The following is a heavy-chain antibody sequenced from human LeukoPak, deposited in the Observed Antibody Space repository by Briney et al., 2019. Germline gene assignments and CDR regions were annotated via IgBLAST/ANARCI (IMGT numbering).Heavy chain of an antibody. CDR2: ISYDGSNK. V-gene: IGHV3-30*18. D-gene: IGHD1-7*01. CDR1: GFTFSSYG. J-gene: IGHJ4*02. CDR3: AKDHAPPGNWNYAFDY. Sequence: QTGGSLRLSCAASGFTFSSYGMHWVRQAPGKGLEWVAVISYDGSNKYYADSVKGRFTISRDNSKNTLYLQMNSLRAEDTAVYYCAKDHAPPGNWNYAFDYWGQGTLVTVSS.